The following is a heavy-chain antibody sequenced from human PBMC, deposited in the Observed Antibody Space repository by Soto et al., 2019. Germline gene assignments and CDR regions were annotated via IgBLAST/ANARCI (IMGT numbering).Heavy chain of an antibody. CDR2: IFSGGNT. Sequence: EVQLVETGGGLIQPGGSLRLSCAASGFTVSSNYMNWVRQAPGKGLEWVSVIFSGGNTYYADSVKARFTISRDNSKNMLYLQMNSLKADDTAVYYCARDGGGGYYYYWGQGTLGTVSS. CDR1: GFTVSSNY. J-gene: IGHJ4*02. D-gene: IGHD3-16*01. CDR3: ARDGGGGYYYY. V-gene: IGHV3-53*02.